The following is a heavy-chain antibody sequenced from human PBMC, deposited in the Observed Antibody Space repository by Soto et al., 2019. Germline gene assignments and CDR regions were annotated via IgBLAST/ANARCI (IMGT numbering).Heavy chain of an antibody. D-gene: IGHD1-1*01. Sequence: ASVKVSCKASGYTFTGYYMHWVRQAPGQGLEWMGWINPNSGGTNYAQKFQGRVTMTRDTSISTAYMELSRLRSDDTAVYYCARERATGTYHYYGMEGWGQGTTCNV. CDR2: INPNSGGT. J-gene: IGHJ6*01. V-gene: IGHV1-2*02. CDR3: ARERATGTYHYYGMEG. CDR1: GYTFTGYY.